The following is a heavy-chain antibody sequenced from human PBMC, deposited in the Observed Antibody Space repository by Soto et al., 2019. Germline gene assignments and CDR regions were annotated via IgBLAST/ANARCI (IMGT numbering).Heavy chain of an antibody. V-gene: IGHV3-23*01. CDR2: ISGSGGST. Sequence: EVQLLESGGGLVQPGGSLRLSCAASGFTFSSYAMSWVRQAPGKGLEWVSAISGSGGSTYYADSVKGRFTISRDNSKLTLDLPMNSLRAEDTAVYYWAKGKRITIFGVVLFYYFDYWGQGTLVTVSS. CDR1: GFTFSSYA. D-gene: IGHD3-3*01. CDR3: AKGKRITIFGVVLFYYFDY. J-gene: IGHJ4*02.